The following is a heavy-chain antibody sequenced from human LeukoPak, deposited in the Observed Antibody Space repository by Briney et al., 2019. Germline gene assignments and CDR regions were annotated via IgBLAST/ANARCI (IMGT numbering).Heavy chain of an antibody. V-gene: IGHV4-59*01. D-gene: IGHD1/OR15-1a*01. Sequence: SETLSLTCTVSGGSISSYYWSWIRQPPGKGLEWIGYIYYSGSTNYNPSLKSRVTISVDTSKNQFSLKLSSVTAADTAVYYCAKQYYYYGMDVWGQGTTVTVSS. CDR2: IYYSGST. CDR3: AKQYYYYGMDV. J-gene: IGHJ6*02. CDR1: GGSISSYY.